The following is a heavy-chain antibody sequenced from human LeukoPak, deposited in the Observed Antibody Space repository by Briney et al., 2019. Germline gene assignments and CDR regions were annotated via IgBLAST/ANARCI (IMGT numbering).Heavy chain of an antibody. Sequence: PSQTLSLTCAVSGGSISSGGYSWSWIRQPPGRGLEWIGYIYHSGSTYYNPSLKSRVTISVDRSKNQFSLKLSSVTAADTAVYYCARGPYCSGGSLGRLRWFDPWGQGTLVTVSS. J-gene: IGHJ5*02. V-gene: IGHV4-30-2*01. CDR2: IYHSGST. CDR1: GGSISSGGYS. CDR3: ARGPYCSGGSLGRLRWFDP. D-gene: IGHD2-15*01.